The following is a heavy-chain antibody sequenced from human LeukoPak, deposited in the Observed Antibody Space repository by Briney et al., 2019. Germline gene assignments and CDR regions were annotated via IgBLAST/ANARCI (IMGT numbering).Heavy chain of an antibody. CDR1: GFTFSSYE. Sequence: QPGGSLRLSCAASGFTFSSYEMNWVRQAPGKGLEWVSYISSSGSTIYYADSVKGRFTISRDNAKNSLYLQMNSLRADDTAVYYCAKWGDYDVLTGYYVSDFWGQGTLVTVSS. V-gene: IGHV3-48*03. CDR3: AKWGDYDVLTGYYVSDF. CDR2: ISSSGSTI. D-gene: IGHD3-9*01. J-gene: IGHJ4*02.